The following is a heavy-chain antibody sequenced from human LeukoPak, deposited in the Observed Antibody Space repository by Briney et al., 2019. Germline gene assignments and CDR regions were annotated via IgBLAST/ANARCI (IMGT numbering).Heavy chain of an antibody. V-gene: IGHV3-23*01. D-gene: IGHD3-3*01. CDR2: ISAGGLNT. CDR1: GFTFKTYA. Sequence: GGSLRLSCAASGFTFKTYAMSWVRQAPGEGLEWVASISAGGLNTYYADAVKGRFTISRDNAKNSLYLQMNSLRAEDTAVYYCAREARPGGVGVGWGQGTMVTVSS. CDR3: AREARPGGVGVG. J-gene: IGHJ3*01.